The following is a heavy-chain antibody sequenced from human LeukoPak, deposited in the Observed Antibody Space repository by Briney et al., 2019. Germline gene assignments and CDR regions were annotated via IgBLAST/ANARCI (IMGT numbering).Heavy chain of an antibody. CDR2: INHSGST. Sequence: SETLSLTCAVYGGSFSGYYWSWIRQPPGKGLEWIGEINHSGSTNYNPSLKSRVTISVDTSKNQFSLKLSSVTAADTAVYYCARDRSKTLRYFGSSSGYNYFDYWGQGTLVTVSS. D-gene: IGHD3-22*01. CDR1: GGSFSGYY. J-gene: IGHJ4*02. CDR3: ARDRSKTLRYFGSSSGYNYFDY. V-gene: IGHV4-34*01.